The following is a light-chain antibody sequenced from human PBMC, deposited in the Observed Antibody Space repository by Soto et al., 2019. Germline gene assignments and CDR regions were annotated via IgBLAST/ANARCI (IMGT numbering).Light chain of an antibody. CDR2: DAS. V-gene: IGKV3-11*01. Sequence: EIVLTQSTATLSLSTGERATLSCRASQSVSSYLAWYQQKPGQAPRLLIYDASNRATGIPARFSGTGSGTDFTLTINNLETEDFAVYYCQVRTNWSIAFGRGARLEIK. CDR3: QVRTNWSIA. J-gene: IGKJ5*01. CDR1: QSVSSY.